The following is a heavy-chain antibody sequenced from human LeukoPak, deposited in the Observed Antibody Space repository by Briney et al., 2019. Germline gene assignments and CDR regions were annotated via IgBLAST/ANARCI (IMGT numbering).Heavy chain of an antibody. CDR3: ARDLTIFGVVITDYYYYYMDV. J-gene: IGHJ6*03. CDR1: GFTFSSYS. CDR2: ISSSSSYI. V-gene: IGHV3-21*01. D-gene: IGHD3-3*01. Sequence: PGGSLRLSCAASGFTFSSYSMNWVHQAPGKGLEWVSSISSSSSYIYYADSVKGRFTISRDNAKNSLYLQMNSLRAEDTAVYYCARDLTIFGVVITDYYYYYMDVWGKGTTVTVSS.